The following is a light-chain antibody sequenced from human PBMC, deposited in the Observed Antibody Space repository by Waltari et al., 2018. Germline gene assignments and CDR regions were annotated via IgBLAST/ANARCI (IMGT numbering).Light chain of an antibody. J-gene: IGKJ1*01. CDR2: LGS. V-gene: IGKV2-28*01. CDR3: MQSLQTPPWT. CDR1: PSLLDSNGYNY. Sequence: DIVMTQSPLSLPVTPGEPASIPFRSSPSLLDSNGYNYLDWYLQKPGQSPQLLIYLGSNRASGVPDRFSGRGSGTDFTLIISRVEAEDVGIYYCMQSLQTPPWTFGQGTKVEIK.